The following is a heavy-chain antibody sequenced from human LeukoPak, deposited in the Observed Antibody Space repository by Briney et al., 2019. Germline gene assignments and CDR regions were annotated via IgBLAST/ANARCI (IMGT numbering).Heavy chain of an antibody. CDR2: INAGNGNT. D-gene: IGHD1-26*01. CDR1: GYTFITYT. Sequence: GASVKVSCKASGYTFITYTLHWVRQAPGQRLDWMGWINAGNGNTKFSRKFQGRVTFTRDTSASTAYMELSSLRSEDTALYYCARGRWDYAPPTLYYFDSWGQGTLVTVSS. J-gene: IGHJ4*02. CDR3: ARGRWDYAPPTLYYFDS. V-gene: IGHV1-3*01.